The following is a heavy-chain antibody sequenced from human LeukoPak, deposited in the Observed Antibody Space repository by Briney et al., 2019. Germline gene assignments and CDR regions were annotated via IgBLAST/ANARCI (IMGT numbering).Heavy chain of an antibody. CDR2: IYPGDSDT. V-gene: IGHV5-51*01. Sequence: GESLKISCKGSGYSFTSYWIGWVRQMPGKGLEGMGIIYPGDSDTRYSPSFQGQVTISADKSISTAYLQWSSLKASDTAMYYCATRTSCSGGSCYEDYYYYYYMDVWGKGTTVTVSS. J-gene: IGHJ6*03. D-gene: IGHD2-15*01. CDR3: ATRTSCSGGSCYEDYYYYYYMDV. CDR1: GYSFTSYW.